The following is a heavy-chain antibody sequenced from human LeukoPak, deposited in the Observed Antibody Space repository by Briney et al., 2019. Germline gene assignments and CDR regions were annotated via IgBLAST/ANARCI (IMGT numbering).Heavy chain of an antibody. CDR3: ARAIAAAGTVFDC. CDR1: GGSISSYY. Sequence: SETLSLTCTVSGGSISSYYWSWIRQPPGKGLEWIGYIYYSGSTNYNPSLKSRVTISVDTSKNQFSLKLSSVTAADTAVYYCARAIAAAGTVFDCWGQGTLVTVSS. CDR2: IYYSGST. D-gene: IGHD6-13*01. V-gene: IGHV4-59*01. J-gene: IGHJ4*02.